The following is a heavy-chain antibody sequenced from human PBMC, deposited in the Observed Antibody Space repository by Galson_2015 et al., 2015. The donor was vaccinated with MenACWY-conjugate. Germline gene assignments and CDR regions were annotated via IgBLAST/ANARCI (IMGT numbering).Heavy chain of an antibody. CDR1: GGTFSSYA. V-gene: IGHV1-69*13. D-gene: IGHD1-26*01. Sequence: SVKVSCKASGGTFSSYAIRWVRQTPGQGLEWMGGIIPIFGTANYAQKFQGRVTITADESTSTAYMELSSLRSEDTAVYYCASGRELLANFDYWGQGTLVTVST. CDR3: ASGRELLANFDY. J-gene: IGHJ4*02. CDR2: IIPIFGTA.